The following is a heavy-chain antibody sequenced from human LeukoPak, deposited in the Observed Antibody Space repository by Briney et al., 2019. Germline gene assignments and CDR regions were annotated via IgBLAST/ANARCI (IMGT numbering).Heavy chain of an antibody. CDR1: GGSFSAYY. Sequence: SETLSLTCTVSGGSFSAYYWTWFRQPPGKELEWIGYIYYTGSTNCNPSLKSRVTISVDTSNYQFSLKLSSVTATDTAVYYCATIAGSSSYWGQGTLVTVSS. D-gene: IGHD6-6*01. CDR2: IYYTGST. J-gene: IGHJ4*02. CDR3: ATIAGSSSY. V-gene: IGHV4-59*08.